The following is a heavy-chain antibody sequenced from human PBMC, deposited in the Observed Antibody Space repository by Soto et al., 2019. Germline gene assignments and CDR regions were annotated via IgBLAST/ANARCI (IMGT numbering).Heavy chain of an antibody. CDR1: GGSISGYH. J-gene: IGHJ4*02. D-gene: IGHD3-16*01. CDR2: IYPSGST. Sequence: QVQLRESGPGLVKASETLSLTCTVSGGSISGYHWSWIRQPPGKGLEWIGYIYPSGSTDYNPSLKSPVTISADTSKNQLSLKLSPVTASDTAVDYCARGLGTAVFAYGGQGTLVTVSS. CDR3: ARGLGTAVFAY. V-gene: IGHV4-4*08.